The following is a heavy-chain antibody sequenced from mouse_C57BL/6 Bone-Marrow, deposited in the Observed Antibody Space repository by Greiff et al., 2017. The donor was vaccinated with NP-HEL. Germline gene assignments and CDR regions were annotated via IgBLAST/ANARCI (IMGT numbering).Heavy chain of an antibody. Sequence: VQLQQSGPELVKPGASVKISCKASGYAFSSSWMNWVKQRPGKGLEWIGRIYPGDGDTNYNGKFKGKATLTADKSSSTAYMQLSSLTSEDSAVYFCARRRVIYYGNPYYFDYWGQGTTRTVSS. CDR2: IYPGDGDT. CDR3: ARRRVIYYGNPYYFDY. J-gene: IGHJ2*01. V-gene: IGHV1-82*01. D-gene: IGHD2-1*01. CDR1: GYAFSSSW.